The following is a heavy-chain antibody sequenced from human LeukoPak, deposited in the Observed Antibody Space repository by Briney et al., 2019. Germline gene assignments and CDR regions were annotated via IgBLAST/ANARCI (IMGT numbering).Heavy chain of an antibody. V-gene: IGHV4-59*11. CDR3: ARVVGRYFEYGMDV. CDR1: GGSISSHY. Sequence: KASETLSLTCTVSGGSISSHYWSWIRQPPGKGLEWIGYIYYSGSTNYNPSLKSRVTISVDTSKNQFSLKLSSVTAADSAVYYCARVVGRYFEYGMDVWGQGTTVTVSS. J-gene: IGHJ6*02. D-gene: IGHD3-9*01. CDR2: IYYSGST.